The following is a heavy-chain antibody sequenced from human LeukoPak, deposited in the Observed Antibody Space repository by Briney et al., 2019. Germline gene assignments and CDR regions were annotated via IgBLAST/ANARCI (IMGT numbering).Heavy chain of an antibody. CDR2: IYHSGRT. V-gene: IGHV4-38-2*02. Sequence: PSETLSLTCTVSGYSISSGYYWGWIRQPPGKGLEWIGSIYHSGRTFYNPSLKSRVTISVDTSKNQFSLKLSSVTAADTAVYYCARDENGYVWGSFRAWGQGTLVTVSS. D-gene: IGHD3-16*02. CDR3: ARDENGYVWGSFRA. J-gene: IGHJ5*02. CDR1: GYSISSGYY.